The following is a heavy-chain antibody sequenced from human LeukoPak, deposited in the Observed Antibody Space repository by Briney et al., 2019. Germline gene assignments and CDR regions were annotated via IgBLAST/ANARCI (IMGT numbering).Heavy chain of an antibody. D-gene: IGHD3-10*01. Sequence: PSETLSLTCTVSGGSISSYYWSWIRQPPGKGLEWIGYISYSGSTNYNPSLKSRVTISVDTSKNQFSLKLSSVTASDTAVYYCARDSYYYGSGSDYWGQGTLVTVSS. V-gene: IGHV4-59*01. CDR1: GGSISSYY. CDR3: ARDSYYYGSGSDY. J-gene: IGHJ4*02. CDR2: ISYSGST.